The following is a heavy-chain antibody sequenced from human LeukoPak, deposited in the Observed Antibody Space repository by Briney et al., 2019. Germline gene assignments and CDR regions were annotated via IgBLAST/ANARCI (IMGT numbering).Heavy chain of an antibody. D-gene: IGHD6-19*01. CDR2: IKSKTDGGTT. Sequence: PGGSLRLSCAASGFTFSNAWMSWVRQAPGKGLEWVGRIKSKTDGGTTDYAAPVKGRFTISRDDSKNTLYLQMNSLKTEDTAVYYCTTDRSRPRDSSGWYRNYYYYYGMDVWGQGTTVTVSS. CDR3: TTDRSRPRDSSGWYRNYYYYYGMDV. CDR1: GFTFSNAW. J-gene: IGHJ6*02. V-gene: IGHV3-15*01.